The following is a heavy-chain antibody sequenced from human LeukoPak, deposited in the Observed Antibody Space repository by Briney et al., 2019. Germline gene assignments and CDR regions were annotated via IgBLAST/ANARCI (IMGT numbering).Heavy chain of an antibody. CDR2: IIPIFGTA. Sequence: GASVKVSCKASGGTFSSYAISWVRQAPGQGLEWMGVIIPIFGTANYAQKFQGRVTITADESTSTAYMELSSLRSEDTAVYYCAGPSYDSSGYSLVAYFDYWGQGTLVTVSS. CDR3: AGPSYDSSGYSLVAYFDY. V-gene: IGHV1-69*13. CDR1: GGTFSSYA. D-gene: IGHD3-22*01. J-gene: IGHJ4*02.